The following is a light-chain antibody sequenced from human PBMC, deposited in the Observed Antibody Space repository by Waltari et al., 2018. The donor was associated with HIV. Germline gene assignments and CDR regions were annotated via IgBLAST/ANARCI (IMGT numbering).Light chain of an antibody. CDR2: WAS. J-gene: IGKJ1*01. V-gene: IGKV4-1*01. CDR3: QQYYMTPPA. CDR1: QSIFFNSDKKNY. Sequence: DVVMTQPPDVLIGSLGESITTNCKSSQSIFFNSDKKNYLALYQQKPGQPPKLRVYWASTRESGVPARFSGAGSGTDFTLTISGLQAEDAATYFCQQYYMTPPAFGQGTKVEI.